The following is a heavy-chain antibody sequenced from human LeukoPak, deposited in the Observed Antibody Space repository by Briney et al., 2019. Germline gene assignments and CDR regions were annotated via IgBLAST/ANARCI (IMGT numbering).Heavy chain of an antibody. D-gene: IGHD3-22*01. CDR2: IIPIFGTA. J-gene: IGHJ5*02. CDR1: GGTFSSYA. V-gene: IGHV1-69*06. Sequence: SVKVSCKASGGTFSSYAISWVRQAPGQGLEWMGGIIPIFGTANYAQKFQGRVTITADKSTSTAYMELSSLRSEDTAVYYCARLGPEYYYDSSGQSNWFDPWGQGTLVTVSS. CDR3: ARLGPEYYYDSSGQSNWFDP.